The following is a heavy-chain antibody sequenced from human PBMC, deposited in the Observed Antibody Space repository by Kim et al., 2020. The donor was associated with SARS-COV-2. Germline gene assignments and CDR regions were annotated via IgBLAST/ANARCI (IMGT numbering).Heavy chain of an antibody. Sequence: SETLSLTCTVSGGSISSSSYYWGWIRQPPGKGLEWIGSIYYSGSTYYNPSLKSRVTISVDTSKNQFSLKLSSVTAADTAVYYCAREVAVAGISWGQGTLVTVSS. D-gene: IGHD6-19*01. CDR1: GGSISSSSYY. CDR3: AREVAVAGIS. CDR2: IYYSGST. V-gene: IGHV4-39*07. J-gene: IGHJ5*02.